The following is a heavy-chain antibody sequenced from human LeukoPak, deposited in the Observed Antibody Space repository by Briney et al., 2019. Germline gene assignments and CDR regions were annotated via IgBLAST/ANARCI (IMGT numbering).Heavy chain of an antibody. D-gene: IGHD3-22*01. CDR3: AKDPTGYYYDSSDYPSGD. CDR2: IKQDGSEK. J-gene: IGHJ4*02. CDR1: GFTFSSYW. V-gene: IGHV3-7*01. Sequence: GGSLRLSCAASGFTFSSYWMSWVRQAPGKGLEWVANIKQDGSEKYYVDSVKGRFTISRDNAKNSLYLQMNRLRAEDTAVYYCAKDPTGYYYDSSDYPSGDWGQGTLVTVSS.